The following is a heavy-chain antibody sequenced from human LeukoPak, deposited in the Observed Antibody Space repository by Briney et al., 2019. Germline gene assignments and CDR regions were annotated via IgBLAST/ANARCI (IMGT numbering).Heavy chain of an antibody. Sequence: ASVKVSCKASGYTFTGYYMHWVRQAPGQGLEWMGWINPNSGGTNYAQKFQGRVTMTRDTSISTAYMELSRLRSDDTAVYYCARALPPIYGDYDYWGQGTLVTVSS. CDR2: INPNSGGT. CDR3: ARALPPIYGDYDY. J-gene: IGHJ4*02. CDR1: GYTFTGYY. V-gene: IGHV1-2*02. D-gene: IGHD4-17*01.